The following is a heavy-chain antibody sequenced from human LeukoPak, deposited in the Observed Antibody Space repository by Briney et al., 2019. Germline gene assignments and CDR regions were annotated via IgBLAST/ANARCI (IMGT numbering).Heavy chain of an antibody. CDR1: GVSITSGDYY. D-gene: IGHD3-10*01. J-gene: IGHJ4*02. CDR2: IYYSGST. V-gene: IGHV4-30-4*01. CDR3: ARAEAPLWFGEFQGGYFDY. Sequence: SQTLSLTCTVSGVSITSGDYYRSWIRQPPGKGLEWIGYIYYSGSTYYNPSLKSRVTISVDTSKNQFSLKLSSVTAADTAVYYCARAEAPLWFGEFQGGYFDYWGQGTLVTVSS.